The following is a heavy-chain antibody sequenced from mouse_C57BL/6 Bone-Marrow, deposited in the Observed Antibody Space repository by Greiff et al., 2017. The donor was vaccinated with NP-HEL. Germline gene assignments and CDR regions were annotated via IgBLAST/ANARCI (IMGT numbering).Heavy chain of an antibody. D-gene: IGHD2-5*01. Sequence: QVQLKQPGAELVKPGASVKMSCKASGYTFTSYWITWVKQRPGQGLEWIGDIYPGSGSTNYNEKFKSKATLTVDTSSSTAYMQLSSLTSEDSAVYYCARRNYSNSYAMDYWGQGTSVTVSS. CDR3: ARRNYSNSYAMDY. CDR2: IYPGSGST. J-gene: IGHJ4*01. V-gene: IGHV1-55*01. CDR1: GYTFTSYW.